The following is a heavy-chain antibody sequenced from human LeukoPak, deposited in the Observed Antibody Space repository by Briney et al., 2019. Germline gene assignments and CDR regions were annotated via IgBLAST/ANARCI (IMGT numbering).Heavy chain of an antibody. CDR1: GFTFSSYG. V-gene: IGHV3-48*04. CDR3: SKDGPGTGIDY. D-gene: IGHD3/OR15-3a*01. CDR2: ISSSSSTI. J-gene: IGHJ4*02. Sequence: GGSLRLSCAASGFTFSSYGMHWVRQAPGKGLEWVSYISSSSSTIYYADSVKGRFTISRDNAKNSLYLQMNSLRAEDTAVYYWSKDGPGTGIDYWGQGTLVTVSS.